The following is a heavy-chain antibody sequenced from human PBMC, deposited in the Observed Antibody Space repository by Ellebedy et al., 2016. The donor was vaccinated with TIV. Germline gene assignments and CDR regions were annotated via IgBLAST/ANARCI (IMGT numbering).Heavy chain of an antibody. Sequence: GESLKISCAASGFTFSRYEIHWLRQSAGKGLEWLAVISPDGSRKDYADSVQGRIIISRDNSENTLSLQMNYLRPEDTAVYYCSTLCLRDCLSRFDPWGQGTLVTVSS. V-gene: IGHV3-30*04. D-gene: IGHD2-21*02. CDR2: ISPDGSRK. J-gene: IGHJ5*02. CDR3: STLCLRDCLSRFDP. CDR1: GFTFSRYE.